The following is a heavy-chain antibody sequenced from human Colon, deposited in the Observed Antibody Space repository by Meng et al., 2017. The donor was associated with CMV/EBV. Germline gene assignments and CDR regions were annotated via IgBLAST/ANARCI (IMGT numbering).Heavy chain of an antibody. Sequence: SVKVSCKASGGTFSSYAISWVRQAPGQGLEWMGGIIPILGIANYAQKFQGRVTITADKSTSTAYMELSRLRSDDTAVYYCARDSGIANDYWGQGTLVTVSS. J-gene: IGHJ4*02. D-gene: IGHD6-13*01. V-gene: IGHV1-69*10. CDR3: ARDSGIANDY. CDR2: IIPILGIA. CDR1: GGTFSSYA.